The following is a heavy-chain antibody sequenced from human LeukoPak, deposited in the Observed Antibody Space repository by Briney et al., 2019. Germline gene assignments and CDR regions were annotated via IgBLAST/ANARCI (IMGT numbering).Heavy chain of an antibody. Sequence: SETLSLTCSVYGGSFSGYYWSYIRQPPGKGLEGIGEINHSGSTNYNSSLKSRVTISVDTSKNPFSLKLSSVTAADTAVYYCARRHQVCSGGSCGDFDYWGQGTLVTVSS. D-gene: IGHD2-15*01. CDR2: INHSGST. V-gene: IGHV4-34*01. CDR3: ARRHQVCSGGSCGDFDY. J-gene: IGHJ4*02. CDR1: GGSFSGYY.